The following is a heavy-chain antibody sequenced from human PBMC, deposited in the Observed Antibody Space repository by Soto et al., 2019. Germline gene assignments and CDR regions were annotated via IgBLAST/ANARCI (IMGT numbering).Heavy chain of an antibody. CDR1: CYTFTSYG. D-gene: IGHD4-17*01. J-gene: IGHJ6*02. V-gene: IGHV1-18*01. CDR3: ARDRISYGDYGLRYYYGMDV. CDR2: ISAYNGNT. Sequence: SVKVSCKASCYTFTSYGISWVRQAPGQGLEWMGWISAYNGNTNYAQKLQGRVTMTTDTSTSTAYMELRSLRSDDTAVYYCARDRISYGDYGLRYYYGMDVWGQGTTVTVSS.